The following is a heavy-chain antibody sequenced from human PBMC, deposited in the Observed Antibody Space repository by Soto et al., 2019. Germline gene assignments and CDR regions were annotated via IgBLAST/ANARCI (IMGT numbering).Heavy chain of an antibody. D-gene: IGHD4-17*01. CDR2: IIPIFGTA. V-gene: IGHV1-69*06. Sequence: QVQLVQSGAEVKKPGSSVKVSCKASGGTFSNYGISWVRQAPGQGLEWMGGIIPIFGTANYAQRFQGRVTITADKSTSIAYMELSRLRSEDTAVYYCARGIPGIGGDYGGHYGMDVWGQGTAVTVS. J-gene: IGHJ6*02. CDR1: GGTFSNYG. CDR3: ARGIPGIGGDYGGHYGMDV.